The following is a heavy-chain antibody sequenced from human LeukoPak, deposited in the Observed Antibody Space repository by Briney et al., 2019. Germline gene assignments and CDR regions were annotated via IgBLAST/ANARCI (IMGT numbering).Heavy chain of an antibody. Sequence: PSQTLSLTCTVSGGSISSGGYYWSWIRQHPGKGLEWIGYIYYSGSTYYNPSLKSRVTISVDTSKNQFSLKLSSVTAADTAVYYCARGDRIAARPTAFDYWGQGTLVTVSS. D-gene: IGHD6-6*01. CDR3: ARGDRIAARPTAFDY. CDR1: GGSISSGGYY. J-gene: IGHJ4*02. V-gene: IGHV4-31*03. CDR2: IYYSGST.